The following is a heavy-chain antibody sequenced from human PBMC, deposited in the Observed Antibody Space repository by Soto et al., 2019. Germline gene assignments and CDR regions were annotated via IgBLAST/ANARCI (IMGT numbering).Heavy chain of an antibody. V-gene: IGHV4-61*01. CDR3: ARDRENISGGKVWFDP. D-gene: IGHD6-19*01. CDR1: GGSVNSGTYY. J-gene: IGHJ5*02. Sequence: QVQLQESGPGLVKPSETLSLTCTVSGGSVNSGTYYWSWIRQPPGKGLEWIGNIYTSGSTNYNPSLKSRVTISLDTSKNPFSLKLSSVTAADTAVYYCARDRENISGGKVWFDPWGQGTLVTVSS. CDR2: IYTSGST.